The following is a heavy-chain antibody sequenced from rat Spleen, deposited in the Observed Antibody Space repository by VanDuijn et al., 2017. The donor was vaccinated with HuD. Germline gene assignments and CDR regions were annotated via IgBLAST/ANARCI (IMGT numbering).Heavy chain of an antibody. Sequence: EVQLVESGGGLVQPGRSMKLSCAASGFTFSHYDMAWVRQAPKKGLEWVAFISYDGSSTYYRDSVKGRFTISRDSAESTLYLQMDSLRSEDTATYYCARHAGDYGSYFDYWGQGVMVTVSS. CDR3: ARHAGDYGSYFDY. V-gene: IGHV5-7*01. J-gene: IGHJ2*01. D-gene: IGHD1-3*01. CDR1: GFTFSHYD. CDR2: ISYDGSST.